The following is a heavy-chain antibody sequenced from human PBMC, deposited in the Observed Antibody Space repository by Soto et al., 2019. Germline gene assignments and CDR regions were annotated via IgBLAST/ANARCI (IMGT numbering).Heavy chain of an antibody. CDR1: GGSISSYY. CDR3: ARVSVVPAAIRYYYYYMDV. J-gene: IGHJ6*03. Sequence: SETLSLTCTVSGGSISSYYWSWIRQPPGKGLEWIGYIYYSGSTNYNPSLKSRVTISVDTSKNQFSLKLSSVTAADTAVYYCARVSVVPAAIRYYYYYMDVWGKGTTVTVSS. V-gene: IGHV4-59*01. CDR2: IYYSGST. D-gene: IGHD2-2*01.